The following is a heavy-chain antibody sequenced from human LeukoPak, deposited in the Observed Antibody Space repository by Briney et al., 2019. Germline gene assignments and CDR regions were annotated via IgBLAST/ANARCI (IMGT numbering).Heavy chain of an antibody. CDR1: GYTFISYG. Sequence: ASVKVSCKASGYTFISYGISWVRQAPGQGLEWMGRISPNNGNTNDAQKSQGRVTMTTDTSTSTAYMELRSLRSDDTAMHYCARLYTNYFDSWGQGTLVTVSS. V-gene: IGHV1-18*04. J-gene: IGHJ4*02. CDR3: ARLYTNYFDS. CDR2: ISPNNGNT. D-gene: IGHD3-16*01.